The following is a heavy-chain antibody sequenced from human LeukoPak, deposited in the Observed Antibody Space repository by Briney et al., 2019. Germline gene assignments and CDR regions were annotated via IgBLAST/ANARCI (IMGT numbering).Heavy chain of an antibody. CDR2: IKEDGSET. CDR1: GFSFRAYW. V-gene: IGHV3-7*01. D-gene: IGHD1-26*01. J-gene: IGHJ4*02. CDR3: ARSGGSNQPYDY. Sequence: GGSLRLSCAASGFSFRAYWMTWVRQAPGTGLEWVAIIKEDGSETYSMDSVKGRFTISRDNAKNTLYLQMNSLRAEDTAVYFCARSGGSNQPYDYWGQGILVTVSS.